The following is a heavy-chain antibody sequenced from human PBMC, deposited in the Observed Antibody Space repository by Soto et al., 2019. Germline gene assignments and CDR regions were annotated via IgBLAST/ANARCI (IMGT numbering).Heavy chain of an antibody. V-gene: IGHV4-4*07. D-gene: IGHD5-18*01. CDR1: GGPISNYF. J-gene: IGHJ4*02. CDR2: MSTSGSA. CDR3: ARGGIQLWFDF. Sequence: SETLSLTCSVSGGPISNYFWSWIRQPAGKGLEWIGRMSTSGSANYSPSLKSRVTMSVDTSKNQLSLNLSSVTAADTAAYYCARGGIQLWFDFWGQGTLVTVSS.